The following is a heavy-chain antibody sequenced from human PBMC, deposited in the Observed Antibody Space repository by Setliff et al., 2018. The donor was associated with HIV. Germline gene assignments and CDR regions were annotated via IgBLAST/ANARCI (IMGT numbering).Heavy chain of an antibody. D-gene: IGHD5-18*01. J-gene: IGHJ4*01. CDR2: GVNSGRS. Sequence: PSETLSLTCTVSGGSISNGNYYWAWIRQSPGKGLGWIGSGVNSGRSYYNPSLKSRVTVSVDTSTNHLSLRLTSVTAADTAVYYCARQTSYDRGYSYCFDEWGHGTLGTVSA. CDR1: GGSISNGNYY. V-gene: IGHV4-39*01. CDR3: ARQTSYDRGYSYCFDE.